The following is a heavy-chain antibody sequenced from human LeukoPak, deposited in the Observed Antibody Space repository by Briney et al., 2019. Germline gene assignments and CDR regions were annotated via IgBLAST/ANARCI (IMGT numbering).Heavy chain of an antibody. CDR1: GYRFTSYW. Sequence: GESLKISCKGSGYRFTSYWIGWVRQMPGKGLEWMGIIYVGDSDTTYDPSFEGQVTISADKSISTAYLQWSSLKASDTAMYYCARALPSDGFDLWGQGTMVTVSS. CDR2: IYVGDSDT. CDR3: ARALPSDGFDL. J-gene: IGHJ3*01. V-gene: IGHV5-51*01.